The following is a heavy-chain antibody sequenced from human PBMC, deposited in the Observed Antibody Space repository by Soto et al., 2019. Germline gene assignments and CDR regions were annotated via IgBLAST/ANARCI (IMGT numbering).Heavy chain of an antibody. J-gene: IGHJ6*02. Sequence: SETLSLTCAVYGGSFSGYYWSWIRQPPGKGLEWIGEINHSGSTNYNPSLKSRVTISVDTSKNQFSLKLSSVTAADTAVYYCARRTGTRRYYYYGMDVWGQGTTVTV. CDR2: INHSGST. D-gene: IGHD1-7*01. CDR3: ARRTGTRRYYYYGMDV. CDR1: GGSFSGYY. V-gene: IGHV4-34*01.